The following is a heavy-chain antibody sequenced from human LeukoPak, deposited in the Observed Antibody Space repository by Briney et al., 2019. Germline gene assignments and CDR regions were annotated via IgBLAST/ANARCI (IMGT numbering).Heavy chain of an antibody. V-gene: IGHV3-30*18. CDR2: ISYDGSNK. CDR1: GFTFSSYG. Sequence: GRSLRLSCAASGFTFSSYGMHWVRQAPGKGLEWVAVISYDGSNKYYADSVKGRFTISRDNSKNTLYLQMNSLRAEDTAVYYCAKDLSGGGDPIDYWGQGTLVTVSS. D-gene: IGHD3-16*01. J-gene: IGHJ4*02. CDR3: AKDLSGGGDPIDY.